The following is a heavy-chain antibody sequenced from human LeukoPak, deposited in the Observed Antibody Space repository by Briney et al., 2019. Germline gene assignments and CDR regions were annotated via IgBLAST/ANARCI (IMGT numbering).Heavy chain of an antibody. V-gene: IGHV3-30*02. CDR1: GFTFSSYG. CDR2: IRYDGSNK. J-gene: IGHJ3*02. CDR3: AKDASYDILAHAFDI. D-gene: IGHD3-9*01. Sequence: PGGSLRLSCAASGFTFSSYGMHWVRQAPGKGLEWVAFIRYDGSNKYYADSVKGRFTISRDNSKNTLYLQMNSLRAEDTAVYNCAKDASYDILAHAFDIWGQGTMVTVSS.